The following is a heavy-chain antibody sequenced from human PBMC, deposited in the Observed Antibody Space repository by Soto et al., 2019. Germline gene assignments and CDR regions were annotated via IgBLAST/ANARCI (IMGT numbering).Heavy chain of an antibody. CDR2: IKSKTDGGTT. J-gene: IGHJ4*02. Sequence: GGSLRLSCAASGFTFSNAWMSWVRQAPGKGLEWVGRIKSKTDGGTTDYAAPVKGRFTISRDDSKNTLYLQMNSLKTEDTAVYYCTTDESLYYYGSGSFFYWGQGTLVTVSS. CDR3: TTDESLYYYGSGSFFY. V-gene: IGHV3-15*01. CDR1: GFTFSNAW. D-gene: IGHD3-10*01.